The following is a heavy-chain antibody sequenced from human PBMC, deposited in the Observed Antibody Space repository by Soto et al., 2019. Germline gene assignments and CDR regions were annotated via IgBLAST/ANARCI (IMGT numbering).Heavy chain of an antibody. Sequence: QVQLVQSGAEVKEPGSSVRVSCKASGGTFDNFIMNWVRQTPGQGLEWMGGIVPMLGTPTYAEKFKGRVTISATGSTSTMDMEVTSLRSEDTAMYSCARTGTYSSPLSHYSGMDVWGQGTTVTVSS. CDR1: GGTFDNFI. CDR3: ARTGTYSSPLSHYSGMDV. CDR2: IVPMLGTP. D-gene: IGHD1-26*01. V-gene: IGHV1-69*01. J-gene: IGHJ6*02.